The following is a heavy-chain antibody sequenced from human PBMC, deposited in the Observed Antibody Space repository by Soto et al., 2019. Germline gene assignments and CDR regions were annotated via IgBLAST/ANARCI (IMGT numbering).Heavy chain of an antibody. V-gene: IGHV1-3*01. Sequence: QVQLVQSGAEVKKPGASVMLSCKASGYTFTTYTMNWVRQAPGQRLEWMGWINPVNGNTKSSQKVQDRVIITRDTSASTAYMELRSLSSEDTAVYYCAGGIATGQLDPWGQGTLVIVSS. CDR1: GYTFTTYT. D-gene: IGHD6-13*01. J-gene: IGHJ5*02. CDR3: AGGIATGQLDP. CDR2: INPVNGNT.